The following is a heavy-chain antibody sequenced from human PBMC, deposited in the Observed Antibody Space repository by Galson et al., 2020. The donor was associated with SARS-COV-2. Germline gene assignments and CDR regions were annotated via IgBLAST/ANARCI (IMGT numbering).Heavy chain of an antibody. CDR1: GFSLSTSGVG. J-gene: IGHJ4*02. CDR2: IYWDDDK. V-gene: IGHV2-5*02. Sequence: KMSGPTLVKPTQTLTLTCTFSGFSLSTSGVGVGWIRQPPGKALEWLALIYWDDDKRYSPSLKSRLTITKDTSKNQVVLTMNNMDPVDTATYYCENGGLDPNAFRGVVFDYWGQGTLVTVSS. D-gene: IGHD3-16*01. CDR3: ENGGLDPNAFRGVVFDY.